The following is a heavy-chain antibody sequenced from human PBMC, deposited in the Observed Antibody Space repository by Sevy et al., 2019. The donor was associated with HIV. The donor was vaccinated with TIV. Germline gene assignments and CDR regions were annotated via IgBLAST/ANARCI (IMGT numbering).Heavy chain of an antibody. CDR1: GGSISSYY. J-gene: IGHJ4*02. D-gene: IGHD3-10*01. Sequence: SETLSLTCTVSGGSISSYYWSWIRQPAGKGLEWIGRIYTSGSTNYNPSLKSRVTMSVDTSKNQFSLKLSSVTAADTAVYYCARGERFGETLHLYYFDYWGQGTLVTVSS. CDR2: IYTSGST. V-gene: IGHV4-4*07. CDR3: ARGERFGETLHLYYFDY.